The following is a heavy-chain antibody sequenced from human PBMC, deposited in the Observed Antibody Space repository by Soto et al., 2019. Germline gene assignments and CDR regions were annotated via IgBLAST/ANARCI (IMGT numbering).Heavy chain of an antibody. CDR2: IKEDGNEK. CDR3: TTGAGGWNYYYDMEA. D-gene: IGHD6-19*01. J-gene: IGHJ6*01. Sequence: PGLCXRLSCTAAVVPWNNYYTTLFRHASGKGLELVASIKEDGNEKYYADSVNGRFNISRYNAKNSMSLQMNSLGVEDTAVYFCTTGAGGWNYYYDMEASGHGPTVNVYS. CDR1: VVPWNNYY. V-gene: IGHV3-7*03.